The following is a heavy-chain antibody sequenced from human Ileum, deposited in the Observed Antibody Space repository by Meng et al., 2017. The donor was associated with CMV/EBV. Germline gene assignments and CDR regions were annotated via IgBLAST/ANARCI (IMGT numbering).Heavy chain of an antibody. D-gene: IGHD1-14*01. CDR3: ARAGNHRVGDY. CDR1: GDSVSSINW. CDR2: IHHTGST. V-gene: IGHV4-4*02. Sequence: SETLSLTCAVSGDSVSSINWWSWVRQPPGKGLEWIGEIHHTGSTCYNPSLKSRVTLSVDKSKNQFSLKMSSVTAADTAVYYCARAGNHRVGDYWGQGTLVTVSS. J-gene: IGHJ4*02.